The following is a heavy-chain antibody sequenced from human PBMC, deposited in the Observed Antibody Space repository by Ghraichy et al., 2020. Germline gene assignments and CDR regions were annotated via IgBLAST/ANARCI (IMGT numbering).Heavy chain of an antibody. CDR3: AKISSGWPMGPHFDS. Sequence: GGSLRLSCAASGFTFSNFAMSWVRQAPGKGLEWVSVISGSGGSTYYADSAKGRFTISRDNSKNTLYLQMNSLRAEDTAVYYCAKISSGWPMGPHFDSWGQGTLVTVSS. D-gene: IGHD6-19*01. J-gene: IGHJ4*02. CDR2: ISGSGGST. V-gene: IGHV3-23*01. CDR1: GFTFSNFA.